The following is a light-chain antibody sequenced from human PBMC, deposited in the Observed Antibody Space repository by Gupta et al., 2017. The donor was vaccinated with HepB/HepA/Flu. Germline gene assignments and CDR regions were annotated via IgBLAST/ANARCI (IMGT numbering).Light chain of an antibody. CDR1: SSDIGAYNY. V-gene: IGLV2-14*03. CDR3: SSYTSANTWV. J-gene: IGLJ3*02. Sequence: QSALTQPASVSGSPAQSITISCTGSSSDIGAYNYVSWYQQHPCKAHQLIIYDVTNRPSGVSNRFSGSKSGNTASLTISGRQAEDETDYFCSSYTSANTWVFGGGTKLTVL. CDR2: DVT.